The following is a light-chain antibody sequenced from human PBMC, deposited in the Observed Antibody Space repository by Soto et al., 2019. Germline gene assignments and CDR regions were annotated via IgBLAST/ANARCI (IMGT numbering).Light chain of an antibody. CDR3: QHSYNLPRT. CDR2: TAS. J-gene: IGKJ2*01. Sequence: DIPMTQSPSFLSASVGDRVTITCRASQSIGNYLNWHQQRPGNAPKLLIHTASNLQSGVPSRFSGSGSGTYFTLTISSLQPEDFATYYGQHSYNLPRTFGQWTKLEIK. CDR1: QSIGNY. V-gene: IGKV1-39*01.